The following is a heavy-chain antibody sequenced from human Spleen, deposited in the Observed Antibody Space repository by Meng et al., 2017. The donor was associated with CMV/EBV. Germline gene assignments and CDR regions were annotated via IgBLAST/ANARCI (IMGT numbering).Heavy chain of an antibody. CDR3: ARVGQYYYDSSGYARLFDY. CDR2: INPNSGGT. D-gene: IGHD3-22*01. CDR1: GYTFTGYY. V-gene: IGHV1-2*02. J-gene: IGHJ4*02. Sequence: QGQLVQSGGEVKKPGASVKVSCKASGYTFTGYYMHWVRQAPGQGLEWMGWINPNSGGTNYAQKFQGRVTMTRDTSISTAYMELSRLRSDDTAVYYCARVGQYYYDSSGYARLFDYWGQGTLVTVSS.